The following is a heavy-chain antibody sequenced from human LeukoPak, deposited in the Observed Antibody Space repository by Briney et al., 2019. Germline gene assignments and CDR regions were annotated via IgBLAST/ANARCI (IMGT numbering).Heavy chain of an antibody. CDR2: ISYDGSNK. CDR3: ARDISSIADY. V-gene: IGHV3-30-3*01. CDR1: GGTFSSYA. D-gene: IGHD2-21*01. Sequence: SCKASGGTFSSYAMHWVRQAPGKGLEWVAVISYDGSNKYYADSVKGRFTISRDNSKNTLYLQMNSLRAEDTAVYYCARDISSIADYWGQGTLVTVSS. J-gene: IGHJ4*02.